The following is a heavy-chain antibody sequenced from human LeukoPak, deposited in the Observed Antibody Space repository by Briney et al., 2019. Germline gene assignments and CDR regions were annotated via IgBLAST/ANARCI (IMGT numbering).Heavy chain of an antibody. J-gene: IGHJ4*02. D-gene: IGHD2-2*01. CDR3: ATLEDPAAIVLFDY. Sequence: GGSLRLSCAASGFTFSSYWMSWVRQAPGRGLEWVANIKQDGSEKYCVDSVKGRFTISRDNAKNSLYLQMNSLRAEDTAVYYCATLEDPAAIVLFDYWGQGTLVTVSS. CDR1: GFTFSSYW. CDR2: IKQDGSEK. V-gene: IGHV3-7*01.